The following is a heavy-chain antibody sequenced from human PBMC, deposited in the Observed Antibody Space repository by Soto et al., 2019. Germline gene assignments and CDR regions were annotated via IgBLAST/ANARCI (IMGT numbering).Heavy chain of an antibody. V-gene: IGHV5-51*01. J-gene: IGHJ5*02. Sequence: GESLKISCKGSGYSFTSYWIGWVRQMPGKGLEWMGIIYPGGSDTRYSPAFQGEVTISADKYISTAYLQWSSLKASDTAMYYCASRGILRTDNWFDPCGQGTLVTVSS. D-gene: IGHD5-12*01. CDR2: IYPGGSDT. CDR3: ASRGILRTDNWFDP. CDR1: GYSFTSYW.